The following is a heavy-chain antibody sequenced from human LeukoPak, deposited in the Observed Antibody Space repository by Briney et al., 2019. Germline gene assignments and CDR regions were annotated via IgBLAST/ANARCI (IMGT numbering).Heavy chain of an antibody. Sequence: ASVKVSCKASGYTFTSYGITWVRQAPGQGLEWMGWISAYNGNTNYAQKLQGRVTMTTDTSTSTAFMELRSLRSDDTAVYYCARVLGIVIVPAARAKWFDPWGQGTLVTVSS. D-gene: IGHD2-2*01. J-gene: IGHJ5*02. CDR2: ISAYNGNT. CDR1: GYTFTSYG. V-gene: IGHV1-18*01. CDR3: ARVLGIVIVPAARAKWFDP.